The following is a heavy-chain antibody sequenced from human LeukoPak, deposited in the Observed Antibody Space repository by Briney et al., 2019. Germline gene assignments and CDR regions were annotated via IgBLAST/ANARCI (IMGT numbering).Heavy chain of an antibody. J-gene: IGHJ3*02. D-gene: IGHD2-2*01. CDR2: IYSGGST. CDR1: GFTVSSNY. CDR3: ARDIKDIVVVPAFYAFDI. V-gene: IGHV3-66*01. Sequence: GGSLRLSCAASGFTVSSNYMSWVRQAPGKGLEWVSVIYSGGSTYYADSVKGRFTISRDNAKNSLYLQMNSLRAEDTAVYYCARDIKDIVVVPAFYAFDIWGQGTMVTVSS.